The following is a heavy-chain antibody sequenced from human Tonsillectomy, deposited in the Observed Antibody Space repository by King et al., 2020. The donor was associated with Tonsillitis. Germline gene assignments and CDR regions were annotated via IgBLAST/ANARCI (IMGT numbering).Heavy chain of an antibody. D-gene: IGHD6-13*01. CDR1: GGSFSGYY. Sequence: VQLQQWGAGLLKPLETLSLTCAVYGGSFSGYYWSWIRQPPGKGLEWIGEINHTGSTNYNPSLKSRVTISVDTSKNQFSLKLTSVTAADTAVYYCARGYYFGYSISRNWCDPWGQGTLAT. CDR3: ARGYYFGYSISRNWCDP. J-gene: IGHJ5*02. CDR2: INHTGST. V-gene: IGHV4-34*01.